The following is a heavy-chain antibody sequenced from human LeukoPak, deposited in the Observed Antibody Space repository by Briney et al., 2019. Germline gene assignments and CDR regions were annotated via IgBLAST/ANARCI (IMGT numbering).Heavy chain of an antibody. D-gene: IGHD3-10*01. CDR2: IISSSSYI. CDR3: ARGVRGVVAGVFDY. J-gene: IGHJ4*02. V-gene: IGHV3-21*01. CDR1: GVTFSIYS. Sequence: GGSLRLSCAASGVTFSIYSMNWVRQAPGEGLEWGSSIISSSSYIYYPDSVKGRFTISRENAKNSLYLQMTSLRAEDTAVYYCARGVRGVVAGVFDYWGQGTLVTVSS.